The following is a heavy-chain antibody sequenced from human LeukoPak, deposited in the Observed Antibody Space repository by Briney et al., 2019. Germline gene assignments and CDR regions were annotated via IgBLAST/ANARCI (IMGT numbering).Heavy chain of an antibody. Sequence: PGRSLRLSCAASGFTFSSYEMNWVRQAPGKGLEWVSYISSSGSTIYYADSVKGRFTISRDNAKNSLYLQMNSLRAEDTAVYYCARDGSHSSRLDVWGQGTTVTVSS. V-gene: IGHV3-48*03. CDR3: ARDGSHSSRLDV. CDR2: ISSSGSTI. J-gene: IGHJ6*02. CDR1: GFTFSSYE. D-gene: IGHD2-2*01.